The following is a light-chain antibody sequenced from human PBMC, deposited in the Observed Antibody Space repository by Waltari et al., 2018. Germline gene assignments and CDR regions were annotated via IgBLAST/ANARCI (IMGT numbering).Light chain of an antibody. CDR1: TSDVGSYAL. CDR3: CSYAGRGTYV. J-gene: IGLJ1*01. V-gene: IGLV2-23*02. CDR2: EVF. Sequence: QSALTQPASVSGTPGQPIPISSSGTTSDVGSYALASWYQQHPGEAPKLLICEVFKRPPDTSSRFSGAKSGSTASLTISGLQPEDEADYYCCSYAGRGTYVFGSGTKVTVL.